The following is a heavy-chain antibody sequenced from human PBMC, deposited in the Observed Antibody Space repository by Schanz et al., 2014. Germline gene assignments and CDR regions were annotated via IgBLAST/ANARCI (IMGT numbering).Heavy chain of an antibody. J-gene: IGHJ4*02. CDR1: GFTVSNSY. Sequence: DVQLVDSGGGLVQPGGSLRLSCAASGFTVSNSYIHWVRQAPGKGLEWVAAISGSGGSTYYADSVKGRFTISRDNSKNTLYLQMDSLRPEDTAVYFCARDGDFDYWGQGTLXTVSS. CDR2: SGSGGST. CDR3: ARDGDFDY. V-gene: IGHV3-53*04.